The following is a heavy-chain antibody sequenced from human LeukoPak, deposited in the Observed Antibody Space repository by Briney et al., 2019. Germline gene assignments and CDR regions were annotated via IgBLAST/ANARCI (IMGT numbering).Heavy chain of an antibody. V-gene: IGHV5-10-1*01. Sequence: GESLKISCEGSGYSFTNYWISWVRQMPGKGLEWMGRIDPSDSYTNYSPSFQGHVTISADKSISTAYLQWSSLKASDTAMYYFARGLDIALDYWGQGTLVTVSS. CDR3: ARGLDIALDY. D-gene: IGHD5-12*01. CDR2: IDPSDSYT. J-gene: IGHJ4*02. CDR1: GYSFTNYW.